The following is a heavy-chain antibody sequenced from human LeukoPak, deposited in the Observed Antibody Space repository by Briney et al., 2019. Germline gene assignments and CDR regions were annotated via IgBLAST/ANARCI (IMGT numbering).Heavy chain of an antibody. CDR1: GYTFNGYY. Sequence: ASVEVSCKASGYTFNGYYMHWVRQAPGQGLEWMGWINPNSGDTKYAQKFQGRVTMTRDTSISTAYMELRRLRFDDTAVYYCVRDPSYSSGSGYWGQGTLVTASS. J-gene: IGHJ4*02. CDR3: VRDPSYSSGSGY. CDR2: INPNSGDT. V-gene: IGHV1-2*02. D-gene: IGHD6-19*01.